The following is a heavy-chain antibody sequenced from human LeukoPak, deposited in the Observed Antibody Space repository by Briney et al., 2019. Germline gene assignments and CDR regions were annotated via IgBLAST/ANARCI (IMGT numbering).Heavy chain of an antibody. CDR2: IIPILGIA. Sequence: GASVKVSCKASGGTFSSYAISWVRQAPGQGLEWMGRIIPILGIANYAQKFQGRVTITADKSTSTAYMELRSLRSDDTAVYYCASSRPDRFDPWGQGTLVTVSS. CDR1: GGTFSSYA. V-gene: IGHV1-69*04. CDR3: ASSRPDRFDP. J-gene: IGHJ5*02.